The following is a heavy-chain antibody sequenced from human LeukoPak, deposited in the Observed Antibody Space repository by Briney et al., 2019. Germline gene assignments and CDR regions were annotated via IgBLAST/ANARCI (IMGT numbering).Heavy chain of an antibody. J-gene: IGHJ6*02. D-gene: IGHD3-10*01. CDR1: GYSFSNSW. Sequence: GESLKISCKGSGYSFSNSWIAWVRQMPGKGLEWMGIIFPGDSDTRYNPSFQGQVTISADMSITTAYLQWRSLKASDTAMYYCAKGAYGSGSSYSYYGMDVWGQGTSVTVSS. V-gene: IGHV5-51*01. CDR2: IFPGDSDT. CDR3: AKGAYGSGSSYSYYGMDV.